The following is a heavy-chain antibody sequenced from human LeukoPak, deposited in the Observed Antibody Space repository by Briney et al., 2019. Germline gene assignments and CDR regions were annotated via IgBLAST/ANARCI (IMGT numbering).Heavy chain of an antibody. CDR2: IDPNGGGT. V-gene: IGHV1-2*02. Sequence: ASVKVSCKASGYTFTGYYMHWVRQAPGQGLEWMGWIDPNGGGTKYAQKFQGRVTMVRDTSISTAYMELSRLTSDDTAVYYCARGGGLAVAGTRFDYWGQGTLVTVSS. CDR3: ARGGGLAVAGTRFDY. CDR1: GYTFTGYY. D-gene: IGHD6-13*01. J-gene: IGHJ4*02.